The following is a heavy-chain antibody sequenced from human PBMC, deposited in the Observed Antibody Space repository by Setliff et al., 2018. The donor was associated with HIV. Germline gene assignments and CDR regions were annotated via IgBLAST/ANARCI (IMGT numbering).Heavy chain of an antibody. D-gene: IGHD3-10*01. CDR2: SRSKSFGGTT. CDR3: ARKLRPGHGVDV. J-gene: IGHJ6*02. Sequence: GGSLRLSCTASGFTFGDYAVTWVRQSPGRGLELVGFSRSKSFGGTTEYAASVKGRFTISRDNAENSLYLQMNSLRADDTATYYCARKLRPGHGVDVWGQGTTVTV. CDR1: GFTFGDYA. V-gene: IGHV3-49*04.